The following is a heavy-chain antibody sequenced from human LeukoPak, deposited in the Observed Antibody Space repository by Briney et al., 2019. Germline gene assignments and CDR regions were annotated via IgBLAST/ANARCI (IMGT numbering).Heavy chain of an antibody. CDR2: MSFDGSNK. Sequence: GGSLRLSCAASGFAFSTYGMQWVRQAPGKGLEWVAAMSFDGSNKNYADSVKGRITISRDNSRNTLYLQMNSLRAEDTAVYHCARGAEMATLPDYWGQGTLVTV. J-gene: IGHJ4*02. V-gene: IGHV3-33*01. CDR3: ARGAEMATLPDY. D-gene: IGHD5-24*01. CDR1: GFAFSTYG.